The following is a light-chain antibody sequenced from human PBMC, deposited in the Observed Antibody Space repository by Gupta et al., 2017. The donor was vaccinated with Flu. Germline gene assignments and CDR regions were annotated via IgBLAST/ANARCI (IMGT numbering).Light chain of an antibody. V-gene: IGLV1-40*01. CDR2: GNS. CDR1: SSNIGARFE. Sequence: QSVLTPPPSVSGAPGQTVTISCTGSSSNIGARFEVHWYQRVPGTVPKLLIYGNSNRPSGVPERFSGSASGASASLAITGLQTEDEADYYCQSYDSSLGGFYVFGTGTKVTVL. CDR3: QSYDSSLGGFYV. J-gene: IGLJ1*01.